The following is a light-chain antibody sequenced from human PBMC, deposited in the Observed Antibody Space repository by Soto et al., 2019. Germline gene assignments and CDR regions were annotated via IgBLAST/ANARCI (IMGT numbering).Light chain of an antibody. CDR3: SSYTYSSTVV. CDR2: AVT. Sequence: QSALTQPASGSGSPGQSITISCTGSGSDVGGYNYVSWYQQHPGKDPKLIIYAVTNRPSGISIRFSGSKSGNTASLTISGLQAEDEADYYCSSYTYSSTVVFGEGTKLPV. CDR1: GSDVGGYNY. V-gene: IGLV2-14*01. J-gene: IGLJ2*01.